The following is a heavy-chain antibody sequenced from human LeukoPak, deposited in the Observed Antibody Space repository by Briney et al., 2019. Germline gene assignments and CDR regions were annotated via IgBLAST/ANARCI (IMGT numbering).Heavy chain of an antibody. J-gene: IGHJ4*02. CDR2: IYYSGST. Sequence: SETLSLTCTVSGGSISSYYWSWIRQPPGKGLEWIGYIYYSGSTNYNPSLKSRVTISVDTSKNQFSLKLSSVTAADTAVYYCARALSTYYDSSGYYDYWGQGTLVTVSS. D-gene: IGHD3-22*01. V-gene: IGHV4-59*08. CDR3: ARALSTYYDSSGYYDY. CDR1: GGSISSYY.